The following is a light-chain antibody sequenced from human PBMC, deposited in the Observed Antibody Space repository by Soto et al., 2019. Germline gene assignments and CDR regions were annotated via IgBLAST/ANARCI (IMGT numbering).Light chain of an antibody. Sequence: QSALTQPASVSGSPGQSITISCTGTSSDVGGYNYVSWYQQHPGKAPKLMIYEVSNRPSGGANRFSSAKSGNTASLTTSGLQAEDEADYYCCSYTSSSTLWVFGGGTKLTVL. CDR1: SSDVGGYNY. CDR3: CSYTSSSTLWV. J-gene: IGLJ3*02. CDR2: EVS. V-gene: IGLV2-14*01.